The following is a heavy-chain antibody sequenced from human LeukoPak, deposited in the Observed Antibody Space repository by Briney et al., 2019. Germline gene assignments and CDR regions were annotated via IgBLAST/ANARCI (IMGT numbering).Heavy chain of an antibody. CDR2: IYTSGST. CDR1: GGSISSGSYY. D-gene: IGHD4-23*01. CDR3: ARGTTYGGNPFDY. Sequence: SQTLSLTCTVSGGSISSGSYYWSWIRQPAGKGLEWIGRIYTSGSTNYNPSLKSRVTISVDTSKNQFSLKPSSVTAADTAVYYCARGTTYGGNPFDYWGQGTLVTVSS. V-gene: IGHV4-61*02. J-gene: IGHJ4*02.